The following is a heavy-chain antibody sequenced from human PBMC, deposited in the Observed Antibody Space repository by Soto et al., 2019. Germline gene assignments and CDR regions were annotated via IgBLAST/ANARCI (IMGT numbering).Heavy chain of an antibody. Sequence: SETLSLTCTVSGGSINTLYWSWVRQPAGKGLEWIGRIFSSGSTSFNPSLESRVAMSVDTSKNHFSLNLSSVTAADMAVYYCAREGSYSAYNFAHGIQLWSFDFWGQGALVTVSS. V-gene: IGHV4-4*07. CDR2: IFSSGST. J-gene: IGHJ4*02. CDR1: GGSINTLY. D-gene: IGHD5-12*01. CDR3: AREGSYSAYNFAHGIQLWSFDF.